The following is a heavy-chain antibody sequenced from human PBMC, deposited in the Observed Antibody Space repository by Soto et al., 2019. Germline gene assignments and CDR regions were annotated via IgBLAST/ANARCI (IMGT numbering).Heavy chain of an antibody. CDR2: IIPIFGTA. J-gene: IGHJ5*02. CDR1: GGTFSSYT. Sequence: GASVKVSCKASGGTFSSYTISWVRQAPGQGLEWMGGIIPIFGTANYAQKFQGRVTITADESTSTAYMELSCLRSEDTAVYYCARARGVVVPAAMMAGHNWNPGSWFDPWGQGTLVTVSS. D-gene: IGHD2-2*01. CDR3: ARARGVVVPAAMMAGHNWNPGSWFDP. V-gene: IGHV1-69*13.